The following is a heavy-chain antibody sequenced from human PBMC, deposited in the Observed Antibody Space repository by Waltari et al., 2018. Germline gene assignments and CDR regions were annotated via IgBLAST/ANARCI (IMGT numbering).Heavy chain of an antibody. V-gene: IGHV1-46*01. Sequence: QLQLVQSGAGVKKPGASVKVSCKASGYTFTSYYMHWVRPAPGQGLEWMGIINPSGGSTSYAQKFQGRVTMTRDTSTSTVYMELSSLRSEDTAVYYCARAFTTGYYFDYWGQGTLVTVSS. CDR1: GYTFTSYY. J-gene: IGHJ4*02. CDR2: INPSGGST. CDR3: ARAFTTGYYFDY.